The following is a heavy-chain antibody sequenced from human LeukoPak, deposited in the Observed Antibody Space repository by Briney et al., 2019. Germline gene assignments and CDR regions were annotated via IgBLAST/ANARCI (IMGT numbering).Heavy chain of an antibody. J-gene: IGHJ4*02. D-gene: IGHD4-17*01. Sequence: ASVKVSCKASGHTFTAYYIHWVRQAPGQGLEWVAWINPNNGATNFVQKFQGRVTLTRDTSISTAYMELSRLRADDTAVYYCARDLGDTVRDYWGQGTLVTVSS. CDR1: GHTFTAYY. CDR3: ARDLGDTVRDY. V-gene: IGHV1-2*02. CDR2: INPNNGAT.